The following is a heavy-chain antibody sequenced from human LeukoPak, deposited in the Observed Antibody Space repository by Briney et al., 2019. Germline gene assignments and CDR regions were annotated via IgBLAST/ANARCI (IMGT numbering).Heavy chain of an antibody. V-gene: IGHV3-7*01. D-gene: IGHD2-21*02. CDR3: ARERYCGGGDCYSFFES. Sequence: HTGGSLRLSCAASGFTFSSYAMSWVRQAPGKRLEWVANIKPDGSENYYLDSVRGRFTTSRDNAKNLFYLQMNNLRGEDTALYFCARERYCGGGDCYSFFESWGQGTLVTVSS. J-gene: IGHJ4*02. CDR1: GFTFSSYA. CDR2: IKPDGSEN.